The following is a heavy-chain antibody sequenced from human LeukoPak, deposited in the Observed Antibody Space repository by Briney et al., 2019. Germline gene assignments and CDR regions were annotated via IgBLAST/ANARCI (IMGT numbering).Heavy chain of an antibody. V-gene: IGHV4-34*01. D-gene: IGHD5-12*01. Sequence: KPSETLTFICSVYGVSFSGDCWNWIRQPPGKGLEWTGEINHSGSTNYNPSLKSRVTISVDTSKNQFSLKLSSVTAADTAVYYCASSGYEQQFDTWGQATVVTVSS. CDR2: INHSGST. CDR1: GVSFSGDC. CDR3: ASSGYEQQFDT. J-gene: IGHJ5*01.